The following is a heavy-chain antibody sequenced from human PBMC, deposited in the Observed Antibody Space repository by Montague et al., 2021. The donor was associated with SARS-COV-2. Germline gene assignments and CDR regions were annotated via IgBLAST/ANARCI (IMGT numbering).Heavy chain of an antibody. CDR1: NASFDNYY. J-gene: IGHJ4*02. CDR2: IHYSGRT. D-gene: IGHD3-9*01. Sequence: SETLSLTCTVSNASFDNYYWSWVRQSPGKGLEYIGYIHYSGRTNYNQSLRSRVTISIDTSKNQFSLKLSSLTAADTAVYYCARHALGYFDWLNEGYFDYWGQGTLVTVSS. V-gene: IGHV4-59*08. CDR3: ARHALGYFDWLNEGYFDY.